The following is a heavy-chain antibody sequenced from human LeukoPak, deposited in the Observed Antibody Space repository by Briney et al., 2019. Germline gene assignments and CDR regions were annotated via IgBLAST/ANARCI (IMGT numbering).Heavy chain of an antibody. CDR2: ISAYNGNT. V-gene: IGHV1-18*01. D-gene: IGHD6-13*01. Sequence: ASVKVSCKASGYTFTSYGISWVRQAPGQGLEWMGWISAYNGNTNYAQKLRGRVAMTTDRSTSTAYMELASLTSDDTAVYYCARGEAAAGTYSDFWGQGTLVTVSS. CDR3: ARGEAAAGTYSDF. J-gene: IGHJ4*02. CDR1: GYTFTSYG.